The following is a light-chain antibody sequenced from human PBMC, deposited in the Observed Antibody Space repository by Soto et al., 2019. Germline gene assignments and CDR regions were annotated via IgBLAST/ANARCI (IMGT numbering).Light chain of an antibody. CDR1: QSGSSSY. J-gene: IGKJ1*01. CDR2: GAS. V-gene: IGKV3-20*01. Sequence: EIVLTQSPCTLSFSPWERSTLSFRASQSGSSSYLAWYQQKPGQAPPLLIYGASIRAAGIPDRFSGSGSGTDFTLTIRRLEPDDFAVYYCQQYGSSPRTFGQGTMVDIK. CDR3: QQYGSSPRT.